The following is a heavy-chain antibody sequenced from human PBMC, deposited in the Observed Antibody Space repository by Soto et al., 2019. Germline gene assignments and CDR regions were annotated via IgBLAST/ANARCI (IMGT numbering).Heavy chain of an antibody. CDR3: AGGSRMRIPAASGRDYYYHGLDV. J-gene: IGHJ6*02. CDR1: GGSFSGYY. Sequence: QVQLQQWGAGLLKPSETLSLNCAVYGGSFSGYYWSWIRQPPGKGLEWIGEINHRGSINYNPSLKSRVPMSVNTSKNQFSLKLNSGTAADPAVFYCAGGSRMRIPAASGRDYYYHGLDVWGQGTAVTVSS. D-gene: IGHD2-15*01. CDR2: INHRGSI. V-gene: IGHV4-34*01.